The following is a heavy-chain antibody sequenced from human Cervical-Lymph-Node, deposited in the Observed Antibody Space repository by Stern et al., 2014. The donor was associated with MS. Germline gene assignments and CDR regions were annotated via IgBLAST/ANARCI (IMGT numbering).Heavy chain of an antibody. V-gene: IGHV1-69*01. CDR3: ARVEYSSGHYDAFDI. CDR2: VIPIFGTA. J-gene: IGHJ3*02. Sequence: VQLVQSGAGVKKPGSSVKVSCKASGGTFSSYAIRWVRQAPGQGLEWMGGVIPIFGTANYAQKFQGRVTITADESTSTAYMELSSLRSEDTAVYYCARVEYSSGHYDAFDIWGQGTMVTVSS. D-gene: IGHD6-19*01. CDR1: GGTFSSYA.